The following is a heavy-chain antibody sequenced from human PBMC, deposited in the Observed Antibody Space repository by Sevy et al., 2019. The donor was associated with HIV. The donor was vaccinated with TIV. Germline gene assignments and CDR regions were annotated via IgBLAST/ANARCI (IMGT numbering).Heavy chain of an antibody. Sequence: SETLSLTCTVSGVSISPYYWAWIRQPPGKGLECIGFSGNTNYNPSLKTRVTTSVDTSKNQFSLKLSSVTAADTAIYYCARGGPNKQQLDYFDYWGQGTLVTVSS. CDR3: ARGGPNKQQLDYFDY. CDR2: SGNT. CDR1: GVSISPYY. J-gene: IGHJ4*02. V-gene: IGHV4-59*01. D-gene: IGHD6-13*01.